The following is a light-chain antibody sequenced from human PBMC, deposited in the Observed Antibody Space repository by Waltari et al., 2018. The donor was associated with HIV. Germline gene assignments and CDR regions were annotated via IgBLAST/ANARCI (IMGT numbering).Light chain of an antibody. J-gene: IGLJ2*01. Sequence: SSEVTQDPAVSVALGQTVRITCQVDSLRSYSASWYQQKPGQAPILVIYGKNNRPSGIPDRFSGSSSGNTASLTITAAQAEDEADYYCNSLDNSGVLVVFGGGTKLTVL. V-gene: IGLV3-19*01. CDR2: GKN. CDR1: SLRSYS. CDR3: NSLDNSGVLVV.